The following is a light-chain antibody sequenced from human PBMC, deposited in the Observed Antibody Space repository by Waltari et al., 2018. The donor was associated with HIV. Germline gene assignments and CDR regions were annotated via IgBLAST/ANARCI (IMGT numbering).Light chain of an antibody. J-gene: IGKJ1*01. Sequence: DIQMAQSPSTLSASLGDRVTITCRASQGVTKDLAWYQQKPGKAPSLLIYRASTLETGVPSRFSGSGSGTEFTLIISSLQPDDFATYYCQQYNSYPWTFGQGTRVEIK. CDR3: QQYNSYPWT. V-gene: IGKV1-5*03. CDR1: QGVTKD. CDR2: RAS.